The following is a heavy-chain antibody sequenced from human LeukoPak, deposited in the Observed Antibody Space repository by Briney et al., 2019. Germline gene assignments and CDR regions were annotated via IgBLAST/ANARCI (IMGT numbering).Heavy chain of an antibody. Sequence: PGGSLRLSCAASGFTFSSYNMNWVRQAPGKGLEWVSYISTSSNTIYYADSVKGRFTISRDSAKNSLYLQMNDLRAEDTAVYYCARVGSYGMDVWGQGTTVTVSS. V-gene: IGHV3-48*01. J-gene: IGHJ6*02. CDR1: GFTFSSYN. CDR2: ISTSSNTI. CDR3: ARVGSYGMDV. D-gene: IGHD3-10*01.